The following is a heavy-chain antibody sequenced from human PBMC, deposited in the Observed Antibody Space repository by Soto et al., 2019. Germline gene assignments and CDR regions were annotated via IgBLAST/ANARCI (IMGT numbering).Heavy chain of an antibody. CDR3: ARLXCYSPNCVPLXP. CDR1: GGSISDDTYY. J-gene: IGHJ5*02. D-gene: IGHD1-1*01. V-gene: IGHV4-39*01. CDR2: MYYSGTS. Sequence: SETLSLTCTVSGGSISDDTYYWGWIRQPPGKGLEWIGSMYYSGTSSYNPSLKSRVSMSVDTSKKQLSLRLTSVTAADTAVYFCARLXCYSPNCVPLXPWGQGTLVXVSS.